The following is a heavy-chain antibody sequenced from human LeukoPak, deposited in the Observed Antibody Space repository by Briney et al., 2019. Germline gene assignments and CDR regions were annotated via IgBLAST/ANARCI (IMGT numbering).Heavy chain of an antibody. J-gene: IGHJ3*02. V-gene: IGHV4-4*02. CDR2: IYHTGRT. CDR1: GFTFSSHEM. D-gene: IGHD4-23*01. Sequence: PGGSLRLSCAASGFTFSSHEMNWVRQAPGKGLEWIGYIYHTGRTYSNPSLKSRVTISVDRSKNQFSLNLSSVTAADTAVYYCARGYGDNSGAFDIWGQGTMVTVSS. CDR3: ARGYGDNSGAFDI.